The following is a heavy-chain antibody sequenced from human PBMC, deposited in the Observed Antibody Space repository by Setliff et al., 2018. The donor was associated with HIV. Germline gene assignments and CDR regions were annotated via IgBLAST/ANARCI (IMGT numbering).Heavy chain of an antibody. D-gene: IGHD3-10*01. CDR3: ARQGLTMNRGVPAPILYYFDY. J-gene: IGHJ4*02. CDR1: GGSIVSSSYY. CDR2: MDYRGTT. V-gene: IGHV4-39*01. Sequence: KPSETLSLTCTVSGGSIVSSSYYWGWIRQPPGKGLEWIGTMDYRGTTYNNLSLKSRVTFSADTSKNQFSLNLNSVTATDTAVYYCARQGLTMNRGVPAPILYYFDYRGPGILVTVSS.